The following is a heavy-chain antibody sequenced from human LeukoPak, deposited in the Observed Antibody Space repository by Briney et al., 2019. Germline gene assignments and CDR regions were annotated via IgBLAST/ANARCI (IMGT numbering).Heavy chain of an antibody. CDR1: GFTFSSYA. V-gene: IGHV3-64D*08. CDR3: PLPTLGY. CDR2: ISTKGGRT. J-gene: IGHJ4*02. D-gene: IGHD2-15*01. Sequence: GGSLRLSCSTSGFTFSSYAMHWVRQAPGKRPQYVSGISTKGGRTYDAYSVRGRFTISSDNSNTLYLQMSSLRVEDTAVYYCPLPTLGYWGQGILVTVSS.